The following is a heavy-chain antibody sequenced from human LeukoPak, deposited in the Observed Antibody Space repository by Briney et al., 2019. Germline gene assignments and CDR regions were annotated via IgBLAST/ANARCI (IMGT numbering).Heavy chain of an antibody. D-gene: IGHD3-10*01. V-gene: IGHV3-74*01. J-gene: IGHJ4*02. CDR3: ARGNYYGQDY. CDR1: GFTFSSYW. CDR2: INSDGSTT. Sequence: GGSLRLSCGASGFTFSSYWMHWVRQAPGKGLVWISRINSDGSTTSYADSVKGRFTISRDNAKNTLNLQMNSLRAEDTAVYYCARGNYYGQDYWGQGTLVTVSS.